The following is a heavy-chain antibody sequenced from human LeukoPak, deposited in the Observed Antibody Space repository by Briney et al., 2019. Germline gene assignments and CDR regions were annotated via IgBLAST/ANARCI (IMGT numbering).Heavy chain of an antibody. CDR2: IYPGDSDT. J-gene: IGHJ4*02. CDR1: GYSFTSYW. CDR3: ASLAAAGRRGFDY. D-gene: IGHD6-13*01. Sequence: GESLKISCKGSGYSFTSYWIGWVRQMPGKGLEWMGIIYPGDSDTRYSPSFQGQVTISADKSISTAYLQWGSLKASDTAMYYCASLAAAGRRGFDYWGQGTLVTVSS. V-gene: IGHV5-51*01.